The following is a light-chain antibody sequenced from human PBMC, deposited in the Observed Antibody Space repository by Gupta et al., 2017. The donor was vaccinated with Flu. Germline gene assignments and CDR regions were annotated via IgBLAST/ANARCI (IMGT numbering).Light chain of an antibody. V-gene: IGKV1-39*01. Sequence: DIQMTQSPSSLSASVGDRVTITCRASESVDTYLNWYQQKPGKAPKLLIYGTSSLESGVPSRFSGSGSGTDFTLTISSLQPEDFATYFCQQSYSTHLFTFGPGTKVDIK. CDR2: GTS. CDR3: QQSYSTHLFT. J-gene: IGKJ3*01. CDR1: ESVDTY.